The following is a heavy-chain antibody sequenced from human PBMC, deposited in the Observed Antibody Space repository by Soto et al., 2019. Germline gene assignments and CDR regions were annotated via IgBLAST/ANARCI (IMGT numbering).Heavy chain of an antibody. Sequence: SETLSLTCTVSCGPITYYYWNWIRQPPGRGLEWIGYIYYSGSTTYNPSLNSRVTMSVDTSTNQFSLKLTSVTAADTAVYYRARGGYYYDSIRAFDIWGQGTMVTVSS. J-gene: IGHJ3*02. D-gene: IGHD3-22*01. CDR2: IYYSGST. CDR3: ARGGYYYDSIRAFDI. CDR1: CGPITYYY. V-gene: IGHV4-59*01.